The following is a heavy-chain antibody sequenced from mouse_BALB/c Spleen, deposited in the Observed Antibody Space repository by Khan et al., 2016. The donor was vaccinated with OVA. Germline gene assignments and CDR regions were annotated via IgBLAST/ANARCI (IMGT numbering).Heavy chain of an antibody. Sequence: EVQLQESGPGLVKPSQSLSLTCTVTGYSITSGYAWNWIRQFPGNKLGWMGYISYSGVTSYTPSLKSRISITRDTSKNQFFLQLNSVTTEDTATYYCERGNYYGYYFDYWGQGTTLTVSS. D-gene: IGHD1-1*01. CDR1: GYSITSGYA. J-gene: IGHJ2*01. V-gene: IGHV3-2*02. CDR3: ERGNYYGYYFDY. CDR2: ISYSGVT.